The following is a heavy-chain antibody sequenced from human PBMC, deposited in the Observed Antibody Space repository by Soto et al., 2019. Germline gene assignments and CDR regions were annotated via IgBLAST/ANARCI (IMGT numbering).Heavy chain of an antibody. Sequence: SETLSLTCTVSGGSISSADYYWNWVRQPPGKGLEWIGYIYDSGSTYYNPSLKSRLTISGGTSKKQFSLELSSVTAADTAVYYCARGVYYYDSSGPFDIWGQGTMVTVSS. CDR3: ARGVYYYDSSGPFDI. V-gene: IGHV4-30-4*01. CDR2: IYDSGST. CDR1: GGSISSADYY. D-gene: IGHD3-22*01. J-gene: IGHJ3*02.